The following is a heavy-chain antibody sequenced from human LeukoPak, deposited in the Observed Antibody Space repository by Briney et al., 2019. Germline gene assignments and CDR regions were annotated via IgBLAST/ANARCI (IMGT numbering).Heavy chain of an antibody. CDR1: GGSISSGDYY. Sequence: SETLSLTCTVSGGSISSGDYYWNWLRQPPGKGLEWIGYIYYSGSTYYNPSLKSRVTISVDTSKNQFPLKLSSVTAADTAVYYCARVSLSCGKYTVDYWGQGTLVTVSS. D-gene: IGHD5-18*01. CDR3: ARVSLSCGKYTVDY. V-gene: IGHV4-30-4*08. J-gene: IGHJ4*02. CDR2: IYYSGST.